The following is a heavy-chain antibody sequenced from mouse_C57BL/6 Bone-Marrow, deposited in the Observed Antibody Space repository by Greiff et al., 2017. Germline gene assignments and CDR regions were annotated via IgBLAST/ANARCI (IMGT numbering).Heavy chain of an antibody. D-gene: IGHD4-1*01. CDR3: ARAGTGFDG. CDR1: GFTFSSYA. Sequence: DVQLVESGGGLVKPGGSLKLSCAASGFTFSSYAMSWVRQTPEKRLEWVATISAGGSYTYYPDNVKGRFTITRDNAKNNLYLQMSHLESEDTAMYYCARAGTGFDGWGQGTTLTVAS. J-gene: IGHJ2*01. CDR2: ISAGGSYT. V-gene: IGHV5-4*01.